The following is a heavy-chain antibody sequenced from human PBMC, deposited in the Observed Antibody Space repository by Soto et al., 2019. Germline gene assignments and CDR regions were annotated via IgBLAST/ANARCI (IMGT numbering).Heavy chain of an antibody. CDR1: GYSFTSYW. D-gene: IGHD3-22*01. Sequence: PGESLKISCKGSGYSFTSYWIGWVRQMPGKGLEWMGIIYPGDSDTRYSPSFQGQVTISADKSISTAYLQWSSLKASDTAVYYCARGIYDKSGYWSALPAEDAFDIWGQRTMVTVSS. J-gene: IGHJ3*02. V-gene: IGHV5-51*01. CDR3: ARGIYDKSGYWSALPAEDAFDI. CDR2: IYPGDSDT.